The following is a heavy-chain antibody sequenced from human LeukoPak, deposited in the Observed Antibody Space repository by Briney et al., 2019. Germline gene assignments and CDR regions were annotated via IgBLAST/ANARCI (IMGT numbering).Heavy chain of an antibody. J-gene: IGHJ6*04. Sequence: GGSLRLSCVVSGFTFSIYEMNWVRQAPGKGLEWVSYISSSGSTIYYADSVKGRFTISRDNAKNSLYLQMNSLRAEDTAVYYCAELGITMIGGVWGKGTTVTISS. D-gene: IGHD3-10*02. CDR1: GFTFSIYE. CDR2: ISSSGSTI. V-gene: IGHV3-48*03. CDR3: AELGITMIGGV.